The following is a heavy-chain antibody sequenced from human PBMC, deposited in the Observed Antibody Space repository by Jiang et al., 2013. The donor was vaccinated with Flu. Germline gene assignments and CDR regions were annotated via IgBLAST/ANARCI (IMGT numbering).Heavy chain of an antibody. J-gene: IGHJ4*02. CDR1: GYTFTSYD. CDR3: ARGVRKTYYYGFNGDFDY. CDR2: MNPNSGNT. D-gene: IGHD3-10*01. V-gene: IGHV1-8*01. Sequence: SGYTFTSYDINWVRQATGQGLEWMGWMNPNSGNTGYAQKFQGRVTMTRNTSISTAYMELSSLRSEDTAVYYCARGVRKTYYYGFNGDFDYWGQGTLVTVSS.